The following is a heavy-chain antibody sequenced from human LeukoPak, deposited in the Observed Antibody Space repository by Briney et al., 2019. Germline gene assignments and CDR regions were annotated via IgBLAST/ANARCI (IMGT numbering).Heavy chain of an antibody. CDR2: IYTSGST. Sequence: PSQTLSLTCTVSGGSISSGSYYWSWIRQPAGKGLEWIGRIYTSGSTNYNPSLKSRVTISVDTSKNQFSLKLSSVTAADTAVYYCARGDQYSYGSDAFDIWGQGTMVTVSS. CDR1: GGSISSGSYY. V-gene: IGHV4-61*02. CDR3: ARGDQYSYGSDAFDI. D-gene: IGHD5-18*01. J-gene: IGHJ3*02.